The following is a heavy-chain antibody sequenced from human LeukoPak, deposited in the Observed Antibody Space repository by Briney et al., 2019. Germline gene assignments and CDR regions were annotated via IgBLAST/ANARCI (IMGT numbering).Heavy chain of an antibody. CDR1: GFTFSSYS. D-gene: IGHD3-10*01. Sequence: PGRSLRLSCAASGFTFSSYSMNWVRQAPGKGLEWVSSISSSSSYIYYADSVKGRFTISRDNAKNSLYLQMNSRRAEDTAVYYCARSMVRGVIPDYWGQGTLVTVSS. CDR2: ISSSSSYI. J-gene: IGHJ4*02. CDR3: ARSMVRGVIPDY. V-gene: IGHV3-21*01.